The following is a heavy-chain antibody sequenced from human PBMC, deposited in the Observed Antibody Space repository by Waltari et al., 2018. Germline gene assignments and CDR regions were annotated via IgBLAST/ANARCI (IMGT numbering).Heavy chain of an antibody. Sequence: EVQLVESGGGLVQPGGSLRLSCTASGFTFVNYWMSWVRQAPGKGLQWVAYIKEDGTEESYLDSVRGRFTVSRDNAKNTLYLQMDTLRAEDTAVYYCAREGAEQWVVEDYGMDVWGQGTTVTVSS. V-gene: IGHV3-7*01. CDR2: IKEDGTEE. CDR3: AREGAEQWVVEDYGMDV. J-gene: IGHJ6*02. CDR1: GFTFVNYW. D-gene: IGHD6-19*01.